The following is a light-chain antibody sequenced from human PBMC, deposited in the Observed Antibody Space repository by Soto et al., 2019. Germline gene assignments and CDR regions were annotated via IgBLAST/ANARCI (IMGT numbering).Light chain of an antibody. CDR2: DAS. V-gene: IGKV3-11*01. Sequence: EIVLTQSPAPLSLSPGARATLSCSASQSISNYLVWYQQKPGQAPRLLIYDASNRATVITARFSGSGSGTDFTLTISSLEPDDFALYYCQQRSNWPPLTCGGGTKVEIK. J-gene: IGKJ4*01. CDR1: QSISNY. CDR3: QQRSNWPPLT.